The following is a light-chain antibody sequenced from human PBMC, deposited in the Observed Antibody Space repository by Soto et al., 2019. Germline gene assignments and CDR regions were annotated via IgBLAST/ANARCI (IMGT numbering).Light chain of an antibody. J-gene: IGLJ2*01. Sequence: QSALTQPASVSGSAGQSITISCSGTMRDVGAYNLVSWYQQHPGTAPKLILYEVSNRPSGISNRFSGSKSGSMASLTISGLQSEDEADYFCSSYTTSNTLVFGGGTKVTVL. CDR2: EVS. CDR1: MRDVGAYNL. V-gene: IGLV2-14*01. CDR3: SSYTTSNTLV.